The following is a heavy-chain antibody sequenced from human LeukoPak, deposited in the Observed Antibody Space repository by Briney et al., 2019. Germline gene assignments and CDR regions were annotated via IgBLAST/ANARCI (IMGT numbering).Heavy chain of an antibody. CDR1: GFTFNDYG. V-gene: IGHV3-30*18. D-gene: IGHD3-10*01. Sequence: PGSSLRLSCAASGFTFNDYGMQWLRQAPGKGLEGVALISTDGSDKDYADSVKGRFTLSRDNSKNTLYLQMNSLRVEDTAVYYCAKDGTRSWFGEATWGQGTLVTVSS. CDR2: ISTDGSDK. J-gene: IGHJ5*02. CDR3: AKDGTRSWFGEAT.